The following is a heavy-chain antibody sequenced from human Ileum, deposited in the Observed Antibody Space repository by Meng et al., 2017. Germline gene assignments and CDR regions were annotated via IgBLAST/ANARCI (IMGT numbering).Heavy chain of an antibody. CDR1: GDSFTDYY. D-gene: IGHD1-26*01. CDR3: ARRIRGVSYLG. V-gene: IGHV4-34*01. J-gene: IGHJ4*02. CDR2: IHYNGST. Sequence: QRQLMQWGAGMLKPSETLTLTCNVYGDSFTDYYWNWIRHPPGKGLEWIGEIHYNGSTNYNPSLESRVTISEDTSQKQFSLRLSSVTAADTAVYYCARRIRGVSYLGWGQGTLVTVSS.